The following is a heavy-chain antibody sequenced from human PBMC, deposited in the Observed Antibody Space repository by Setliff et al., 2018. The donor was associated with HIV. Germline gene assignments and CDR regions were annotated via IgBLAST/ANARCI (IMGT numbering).Heavy chain of an antibody. D-gene: IGHD2-2*03. Sequence: GGSLRLSCAASGFTFSSYAMAWVRQAPGKGLEWVSAISGSGGSTYYADSVKGRFTISRDKSKNTVYLQMYSLRAEDTALYYCAKERVGYCSSISCPGGFDYWGQGTLVTVSS. J-gene: IGHJ4*02. V-gene: IGHV3-23*01. CDR1: GFTFSSYA. CDR3: AKERVGYCSSISCPGGFDY. CDR2: ISGSGGST.